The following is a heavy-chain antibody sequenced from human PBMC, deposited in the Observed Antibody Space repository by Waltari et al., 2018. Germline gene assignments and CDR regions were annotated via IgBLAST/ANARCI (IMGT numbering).Heavy chain of an antibody. CDR1: GGSISSTSYY. J-gene: IGHJ4*02. V-gene: IGHV4-39*01. CDR2: FSYNVNP. CDR3: ARPGRVGGGSLMGLDY. D-gene: IGHD2-15*01. Sequence: QLQLQESGPGLVKPSETLSLTCSVSGGSISSTSYYWGWIRQPPGEGLEWIGSFSYNVNPDYNPALKSRVTISVDTSKNQFSLQLTSVTAADTAMYYCARPGRVGGGSLMGLDYWGQGTLVTVSS.